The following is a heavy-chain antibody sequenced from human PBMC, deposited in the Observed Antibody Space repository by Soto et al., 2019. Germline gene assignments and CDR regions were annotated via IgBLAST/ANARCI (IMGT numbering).Heavy chain of an antibody. CDR2: IIPILGIA. CDR3: ARDLGGDYDYAFDI. CDR1: GGTFSSYT. J-gene: IGHJ3*02. Sequence: QVQLVQSVAEVKKPGSSVKVSCKASGGTFSSYTISWVRQAPGQGLEWMGRIIPILGIANYAQKFQGRVTIAADKSTSTAYMELSSMRSEDTAVYYCARDLGGDYDYAFDIWGQGTMVTVSS. D-gene: IGHD4-17*01. V-gene: IGHV1-69*08.